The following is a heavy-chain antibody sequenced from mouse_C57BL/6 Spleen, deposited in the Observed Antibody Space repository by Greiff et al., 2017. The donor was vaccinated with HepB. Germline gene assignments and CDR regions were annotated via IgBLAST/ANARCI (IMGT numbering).Heavy chain of an antibody. CDR1: GFSLTSYG. Sequence: QVHVKQSGPGLVQPSQSLSITCTVSGFSLTSYGVHWVRQSPGKGLEWLGVIWSGGSTDYNAAFISRLSISKDNSKSQVFFKMNSLQADDTAIYYCARNGWGDGYYGFAYWGQGTLVTVSA. J-gene: IGHJ3*01. D-gene: IGHD2-3*01. V-gene: IGHV2-2*01. CDR3: ARNGWGDGYYGFAY. CDR2: IWSGGST.